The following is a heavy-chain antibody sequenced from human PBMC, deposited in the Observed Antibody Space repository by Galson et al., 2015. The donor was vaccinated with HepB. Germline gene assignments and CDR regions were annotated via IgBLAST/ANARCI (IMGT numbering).Heavy chain of an antibody. CDR1: GFTFSRNF. J-gene: IGHJ6*02. CDR3: AKRAQYSSTWGRTRFSSYFDMDV. Sequence: SLRLSCAASGFTFSRNFMHWVRQAPGKGLEWVAIISYDGSTKYYADSVKGRFIISRDNSKNTLYLQMNSLRAEDTAVYYCAKRAQYSSTWGRTRFSSYFDMDVWGQGTTVTVSS. D-gene: IGHD6-13*01. V-gene: IGHV3-30*18. CDR2: ISYDGSTK.